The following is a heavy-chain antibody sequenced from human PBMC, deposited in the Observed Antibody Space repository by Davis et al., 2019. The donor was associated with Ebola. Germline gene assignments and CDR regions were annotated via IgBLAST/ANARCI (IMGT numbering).Heavy chain of an antibody. J-gene: IGHJ4*02. CDR3: AIPPRRYCSGGSCSLYFDY. V-gene: IGHV3-23*01. Sequence: GESLKISCAASGFTFTNYAMSWVRQAPGKGLEWVSTISSTGGSTYYADSVKGRFTISRDNSKNTLYPQVNRLRADDTAVYYCAIPPRRYCSGGSCSLYFDYWGRGTLVTVSS. D-gene: IGHD2-15*01. CDR1: GFTFTNYA. CDR2: ISSTGGST.